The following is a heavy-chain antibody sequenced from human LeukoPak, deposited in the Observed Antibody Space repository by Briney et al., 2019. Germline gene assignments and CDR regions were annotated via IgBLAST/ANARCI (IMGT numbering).Heavy chain of an antibody. CDR3: ARPAAGSIFDDS. V-gene: IGHV5-51*01. J-gene: IGHJ4*02. Sequence: GEYLKISCKTSGYSFTSYWIIWVRQMPGKGLVWMGMINPGDSDTRYSPSFQGQVTISADKSINTAYLQWSSLKASDTAMYYCARPAAGSIFDDSWGQGTLVTVSS. CDR2: INPGDSDT. D-gene: IGHD6-13*01. CDR1: GYSFTSYW.